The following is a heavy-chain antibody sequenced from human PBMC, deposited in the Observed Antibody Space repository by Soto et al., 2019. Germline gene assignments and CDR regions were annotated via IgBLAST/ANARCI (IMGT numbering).Heavy chain of an antibody. CDR1: GFSLSTTAMC. CDR2: IDWDDDK. Sequence: SGPTLVNPTQTLTLTCTFSGFSLSTTAMCVSWIRQPPGKALEWLARIDWDDDKYYSTSLKTRLTISKDTSKNQVVLTMTNMDPVDTATYYCAHRHPSGKRVVVAATGGWFDPWGQGTLVTVSS. V-gene: IGHV2-70*12. J-gene: IGHJ5*02. D-gene: IGHD2-15*01. CDR3: AHRHPSGKRVVVAATGGWFDP.